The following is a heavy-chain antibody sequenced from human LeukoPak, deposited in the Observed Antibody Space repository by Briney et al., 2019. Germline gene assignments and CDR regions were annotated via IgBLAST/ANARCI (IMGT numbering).Heavy chain of an antibody. CDR2: IVVGSGNT. J-gene: IGHJ5*02. V-gene: IGHV1-58*01. Sequence: SVKASCKASGFTFTSSTVQWVRQARGQRLEWIGWIVVGSGNTNYAQKFQERVTITRDMSTNTAYMELSSLRSEDTAVYYCAADYSGYCSSTSCTYSWFDPWGQGTLVTISS. CDR3: AADYSGYCSSTSCTYSWFDP. CDR1: GFTFTSST. D-gene: IGHD2-2*01.